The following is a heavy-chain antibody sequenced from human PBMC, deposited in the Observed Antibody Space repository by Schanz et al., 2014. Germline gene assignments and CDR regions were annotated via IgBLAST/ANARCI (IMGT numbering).Heavy chain of an antibody. CDR1: GFTVSSNH. D-gene: IGHD3-10*01. V-gene: IGHV3-66*01. CDR2: IVDSGNT. J-gene: IGHJ4*02. Sequence: EVQLVESGGGLVQPGGSLRLSCAASGFTVSSNHMSWVRQAPEKGLEWVSGFIVDSGNTYYAGSVKGRFSISRDYSKNTLYLQMNSLRAEDTAVYYCARANYRRKINFDYWGRGALVTVSS. CDR3: ARANYRRKINFDY.